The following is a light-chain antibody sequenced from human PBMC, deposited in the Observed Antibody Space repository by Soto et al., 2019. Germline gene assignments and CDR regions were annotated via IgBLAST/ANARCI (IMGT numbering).Light chain of an antibody. CDR1: SSNIGAGYD. Sequence: QSVLTQPPSVSAAPGQRVTISCTGSSSNIGAGYDAHWYQQVPGTAPKLLIYENNNRPSGVPDRFSGSKSGTSASLAITGLQAEDEAEYYCQSDDSSLSGDVFGTGTKLTVL. CDR3: QSDDSSLSGDV. CDR2: ENN. V-gene: IGLV1-40*01. J-gene: IGLJ1*01.